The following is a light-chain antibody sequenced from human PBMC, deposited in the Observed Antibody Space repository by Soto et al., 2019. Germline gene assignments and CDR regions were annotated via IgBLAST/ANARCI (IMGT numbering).Light chain of an antibody. CDR1: HDIRRD. J-gene: IGKJ1*01. CDR3: QQYNNYPRT. Sequence: AIHLTQSPSSLSASLGDSVTITFRASHDIRRDLAWFQQRPGKAPKLLIYAASTLQSGVPPRFSGSGSGTEFTLTISSLQPDDFATYYCQQYNNYPRTFGQGTKVDIK. CDR2: AAS. V-gene: IGKV1-6*01.